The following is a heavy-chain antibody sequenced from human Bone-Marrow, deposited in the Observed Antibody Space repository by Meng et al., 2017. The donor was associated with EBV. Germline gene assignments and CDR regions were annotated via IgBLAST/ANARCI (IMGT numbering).Heavy chain of an antibody. D-gene: IGHD6-13*01. CDR3: AHSLEAAAGVA. Sequence: QLTLKESGPTLVNPHQTPTLTCTFSWFSPRTSGVVVGWIRQPPGKALEWLALIYWDDDKRYSPSLKSRLTITKDTSKNQVVLTMTNMDPVDTATYYCAHSLEAAAGVAWGQGTLVTVSS. J-gene: IGHJ5*02. V-gene: IGHV2-5*02. CDR1: WFSPRTSGVV. CDR2: IYWDDDK.